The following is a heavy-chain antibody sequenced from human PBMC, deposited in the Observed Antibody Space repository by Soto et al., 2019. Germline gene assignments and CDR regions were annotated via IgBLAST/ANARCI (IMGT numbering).Heavy chain of an antibody. Sequence: QAQLLESGGGVVQPGRSLRLSCAASGFTFSSYAMHWFRQAPGKRLEWGAVISSDGSNKYYADSVKGRFTISRANSKNTLYLQMNRLSADDMAVYYCAIDPFDNTSRGLDYWCRGSLVTGS. J-gene: IGHJ4*02. D-gene: IGHD1-1*01. V-gene: IGHV3-30-3*01. CDR2: ISSDGSNK. CDR3: AIDPFDNTSRGLDY. CDR1: GFTFSSYA.